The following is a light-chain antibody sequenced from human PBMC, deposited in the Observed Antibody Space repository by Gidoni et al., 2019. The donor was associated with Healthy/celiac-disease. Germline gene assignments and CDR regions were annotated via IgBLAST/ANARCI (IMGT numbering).Light chain of an antibody. J-gene: IGKJ1*01. V-gene: IGKV1-39*01. CDR3: QQGYSTPWT. CDR2: AAS. Sequence: DPQMPQSQSSLSASVGDRVTITCRASQSISSYLNWYQQKPGKAPKLLIYAASSLQSGVPSRFSGSGSGTDFTLTISSLQPEDFATYYCQQGYSTPWTFGQGTKVEIK. CDR1: QSISSY.